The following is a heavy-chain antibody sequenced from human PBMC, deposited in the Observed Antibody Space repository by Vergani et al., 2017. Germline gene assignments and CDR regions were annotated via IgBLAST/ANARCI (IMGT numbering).Heavy chain of an antibody. CDR2: ISGNNDDV. CDR1: GTTFSRYA. V-gene: IGHV3-48*04. CDR3: VRAVRVSRT. Sequence: EVQLVESGGGLVQPGGSLRLSCAASGTTFSRYAMNWVRQAPGKGLEWVSSISGNNDDVYYEDSVKGRFTISRENAKNSLYLDMSSLRAEDTAVYYCVRAVRVSRTWGQGTLVAVSS. J-gene: IGHJ3*01.